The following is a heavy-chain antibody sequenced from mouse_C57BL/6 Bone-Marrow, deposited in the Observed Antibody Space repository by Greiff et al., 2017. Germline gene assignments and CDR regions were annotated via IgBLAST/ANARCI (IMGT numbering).Heavy chain of an antibody. V-gene: IGHV1-53*01. D-gene: IGHD1-1*01. Sequence: QVQLQQPGTELVKPGASVKLSCKASGYTFTSYWMHWVKQRPGQGLEWIGNINPSNGGTNYNEKFKSKATLTVDKSSSTAYMQLSSLTSEDSAVYYCARYRPFSYDSSYSGFAYWGQGTLVTVSA. J-gene: IGHJ3*01. CDR1: GYTFTSYW. CDR3: ARYRPFSYDSSYSGFAY. CDR2: INPSNGGT.